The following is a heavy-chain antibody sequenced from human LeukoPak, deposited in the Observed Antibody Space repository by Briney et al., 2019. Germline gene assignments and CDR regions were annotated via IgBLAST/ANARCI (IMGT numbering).Heavy chain of an antibody. CDR2: IHPRRGEV. D-gene: IGHD3-10*01. J-gene: IGHJ4*02. V-gene: IGHV1-2*02. Sequence: SSVQETCLTCGYFFPAFYIHWLRQAAAQGLEWMGWIHPRRGEVNYAQKFQGRVTMTRDAPISTAYLDSSSLRSEDTAGYYCARDGDYGTGSYYRGCIDSWGQGTPVTVSP. CDR3: ARDGDYGTGSYYRGCIDS. CDR1: GYFFPAFY.